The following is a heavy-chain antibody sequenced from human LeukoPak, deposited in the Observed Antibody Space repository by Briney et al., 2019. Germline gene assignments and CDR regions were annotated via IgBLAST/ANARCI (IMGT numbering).Heavy chain of an antibody. J-gene: IGHJ4*02. CDR1: GFTFTTYW. Sequence: PGGSLRLSCAASGFTFTTYWMSWVRQAPGKGLEWLANIKQDGTEKYYVDSVKGRFTISRDNAKNSLYLQMNSLRAEDTAVYYCARVEASGYDYGAFDYWGQGTLVTVSS. CDR2: IKQDGTEK. V-gene: IGHV3-7*01. D-gene: IGHD5-12*01. CDR3: ARVEASGYDYGAFDY.